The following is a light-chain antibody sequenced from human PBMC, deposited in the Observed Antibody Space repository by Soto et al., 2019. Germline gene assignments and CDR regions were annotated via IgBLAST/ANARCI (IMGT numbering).Light chain of an antibody. CDR1: SRDVGGYNY. Sequence: QSALTQPASVSGSPGQSITISCTGTSRDVGGYNYVSWYQQYPGKAPKLLIYTNINRPSGVPDRFSASKSGTSASLAITGLQAGDEADYYCQSYDSSLSGVVFGGGTKLTVL. V-gene: IGLV2-14*03. J-gene: IGLJ2*01. CDR2: TNI. CDR3: QSYDSSLSGVV.